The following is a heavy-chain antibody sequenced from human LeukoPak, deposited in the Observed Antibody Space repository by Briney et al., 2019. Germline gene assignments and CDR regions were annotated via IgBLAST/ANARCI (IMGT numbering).Heavy chain of an antibody. CDR3: AREGDSNLYYYYMDV. V-gene: IGHV4-59*01. Sequence: SETLSLTCTVSGGSISSYYWSWIRQPAGKGLEWIGYIYYSGSTNYNPSLKSRVTISVDTSKNQFSLMLSSVTAADTAVYYCAREGDSNLYYYYMDVWGKGTTVTVSS. D-gene: IGHD4-11*01. CDR1: GGSISSYY. CDR2: IYYSGST. J-gene: IGHJ6*03.